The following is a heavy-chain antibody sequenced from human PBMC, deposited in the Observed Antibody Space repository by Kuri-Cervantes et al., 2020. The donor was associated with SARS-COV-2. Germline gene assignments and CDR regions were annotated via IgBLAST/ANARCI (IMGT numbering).Heavy chain of an antibody. CDR2: ISANNGNT. V-gene: IGHV1-18*04. D-gene: IGHD3-22*01. CDR3: ARDRDYYDSGGY. Sequence: ASVKVSCKASGYTFNNYGISRVRQAPGQGLEWMGWISANNGNTNYAQKLQGRVTMTTDTSTSTAYMELKSLRSDDTAVYYCARDRDYYDSGGYWGQGTLVTVSS. CDR1: GYTFNNYG. J-gene: IGHJ4*02.